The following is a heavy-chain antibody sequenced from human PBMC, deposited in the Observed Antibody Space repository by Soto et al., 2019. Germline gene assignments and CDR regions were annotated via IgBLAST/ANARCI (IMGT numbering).Heavy chain of an antibody. CDR2: IFYSGST. CDR1: GGSISSYY. J-gene: IGHJ3*01. Sequence: QVQLQESGPGLVKPSETLSLTCTVSGGSISSYYWSWIRQPPGKGLEWIGYIFYSGSTNYNPSLKSRVTISVDTSKNQFSLKLSSVTAADTAVYYWARLYGLDAFDFWGQGTMVTVSS. CDR3: ARLYGLDAFDF. V-gene: IGHV4-59*08. D-gene: IGHD3-16*02.